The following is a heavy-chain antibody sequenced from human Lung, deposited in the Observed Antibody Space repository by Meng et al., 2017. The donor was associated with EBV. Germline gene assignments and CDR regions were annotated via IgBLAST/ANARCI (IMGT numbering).Heavy chain of an antibody. CDR2: IYYSGST. CDR1: GGYCDSGAYS. D-gene: IGHD6-19*01. Sequence: PLQAPVPGVVNSPQTLLSLFTGCGGYCDSGAYSWSWIRQRPGKGLEWIGYIYYSGSTFYTPSLKSRATLSVDTSKNQFSLKLNSVTAADTDVYSCARLWLVWMFDSWVQGALVTVSS. V-gene: IGHV4-31*03. J-gene: IGHJ4*02. CDR3: ARLWLVWMFDS.